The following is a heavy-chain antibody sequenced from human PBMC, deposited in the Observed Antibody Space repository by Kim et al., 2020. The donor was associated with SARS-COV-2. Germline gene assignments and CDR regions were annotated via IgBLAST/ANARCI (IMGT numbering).Heavy chain of an antibody. Sequence: GGSLRLSCAASGFTFSSYGMHWVRQAPGKGLEWVAVIWYDGSNKYYADSVKGRFTISRDNSKNTLYLQMNSLRAEDTAVYYCAREVTMIAFSGVYNWFDPWGQGTLVTVSS. CDR1: GFTFSSYG. D-gene: IGHD3-22*01. J-gene: IGHJ5*02. V-gene: IGHV3-33*01. CDR2: IWYDGSNK. CDR3: AREVTMIAFSGVYNWFDP.